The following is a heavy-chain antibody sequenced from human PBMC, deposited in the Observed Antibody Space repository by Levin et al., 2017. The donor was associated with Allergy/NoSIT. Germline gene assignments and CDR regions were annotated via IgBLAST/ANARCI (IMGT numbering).Heavy chain of an antibody. V-gene: IGHV3-21*01. CDR3: ASWVRDPRRVGATH. D-gene: IGHD1-26*01. CDR1: GFTFSSYS. J-gene: IGHJ4*02. Sequence: GGSLRLSCAASGFTFSSYSMNWVRQAPGKGLEWVSSISSSSSYIYYADSVKGRFTISRDNAKNSLYLQMNSLRAEDTAVYYCASWVRDPRRVGATHWGQGTLFTVSS. CDR2: ISSSSSYI.